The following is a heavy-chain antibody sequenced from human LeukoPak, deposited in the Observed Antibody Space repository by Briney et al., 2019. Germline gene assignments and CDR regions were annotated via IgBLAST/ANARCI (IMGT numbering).Heavy chain of an antibody. Sequence: SVKVSCKASGGTFSSYAISWVRQAPGQGLEWMGGIIPIFGTANYAQKFLGRVTITADESTSTAYMELSSLRSEDTAVYYCARYGDYVWGSYRYEYFQHWGQGTLVTVSS. J-gene: IGHJ1*01. D-gene: IGHD3-16*02. CDR3: ARYGDYVWGSYRYEYFQH. CDR1: GGTFSSYA. V-gene: IGHV1-69*13. CDR2: IIPIFGTA.